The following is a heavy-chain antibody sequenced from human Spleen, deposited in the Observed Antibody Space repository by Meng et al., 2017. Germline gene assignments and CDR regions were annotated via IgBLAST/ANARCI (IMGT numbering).Heavy chain of an antibody. CDR1: GGSFSDYY. V-gene: IGHV4-34*01. Sequence: VQLQRWGAGLLKPSETLSLTCVVSGGSFSDYYWSWIRQPPGKGLEWIGEINHSGSTNYNPSLESRATISVDTSQNNLSLKLSSVTAADSAVYYCARGPTTMAHDFDYWGQGTLVTVS. CDR2: INHSGST. J-gene: IGHJ4*02. CDR3: ARGPTTMAHDFDY. D-gene: IGHD4-11*01.